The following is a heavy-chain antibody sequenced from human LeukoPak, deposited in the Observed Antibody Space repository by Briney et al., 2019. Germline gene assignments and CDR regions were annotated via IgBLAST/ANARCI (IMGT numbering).Heavy chain of an antibody. D-gene: IGHD5/OR15-5a*01. J-gene: IGHJ3*02. V-gene: IGHV3-9*03. Sequence: SGGSLRLSCAASGFTFDDYVMHWVRQAPGKGLEWVSGISRNSASIGYADSVKGRFTISRDNAKNSLYLQMNSLRAEDMALYYCARGQRWGVYVHDAFDIWGQGTMVTVSS. CDR1: GFTFDDYV. CDR3: ARGQRWGVYVHDAFDI. CDR2: ISRNSASI.